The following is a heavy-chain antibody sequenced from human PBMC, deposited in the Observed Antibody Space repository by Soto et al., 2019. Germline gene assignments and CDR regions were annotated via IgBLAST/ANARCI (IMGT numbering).Heavy chain of an antibody. V-gene: IGHV4-31*03. CDR2: IYYNGTT. CDR1: GGSISSPNFY. Sequence: PSETLSLTCTVSGGSISSPNFYWSWIRQHPGKGLEWIGHIYYNGTTYYNPTLKSRVSISVDTSKNQFSLKLSSVTAADTAVYYCATLVGAAPDIDYWGQGTLVTVSS. CDR3: ATLVGAAPDIDY. J-gene: IGHJ4*02. D-gene: IGHD1-26*01.